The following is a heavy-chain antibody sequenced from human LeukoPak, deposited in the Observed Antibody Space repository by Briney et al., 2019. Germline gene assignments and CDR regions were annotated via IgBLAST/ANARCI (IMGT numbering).Heavy chain of an antibody. CDR1: GYTFTSYG. J-gene: IGHJ4*02. CDR3: ARLSLLEATIGGPLVFDY. Sequence: ASVTVSCKASGYTFTSYGISWVRQAPGQGREGMGWISAYNCNTNDAQKLQGRVTMTTDTSTSTAYMELRSLRSDDTAVYYCARLSLLEATIGGPLVFDYWGQGTLVTVSS. V-gene: IGHV1-18*01. CDR2: ISAYNCNT. D-gene: IGHD5-12*01.